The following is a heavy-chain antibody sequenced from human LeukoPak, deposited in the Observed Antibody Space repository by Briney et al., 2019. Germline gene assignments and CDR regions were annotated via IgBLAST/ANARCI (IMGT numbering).Heavy chain of an antibody. V-gene: IGHV5-51*01. CDR2: IYPGDSGT. J-gene: IGHJ5*02. CDR1: GYIFSNYW. D-gene: IGHD5-12*01. Sequence: GESLKISCKGSGYIFSNYWIGWVRQLPGKGLEWMGIIYPGDSGTKYSPSFQGQVTISADKSINTAYLQWSSLQASDTAMYYCARRLGYSGYDFWFDPWGQGTLVTVSS. CDR3: ARRLGYSGYDFWFDP.